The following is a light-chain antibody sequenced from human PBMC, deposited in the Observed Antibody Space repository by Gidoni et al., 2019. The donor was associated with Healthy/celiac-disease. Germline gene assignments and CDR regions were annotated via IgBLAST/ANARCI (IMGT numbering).Light chain of an antibody. CDR1: QSVRSN. V-gene: IGKV3-15*01. CDR3: QQYNHWPPMLT. J-gene: IGKJ4*01. CDR2: GAS. Sequence: EIVMTQSPATLSVSPAERATLSCRASQSVRSNLAWYQQKPGQAPRLLIYGASTRATGIPARFSGSGSGTEFTLIIRSLQSEDFAVYSSQQYNHWPPMLTFGGGTKVEIK.